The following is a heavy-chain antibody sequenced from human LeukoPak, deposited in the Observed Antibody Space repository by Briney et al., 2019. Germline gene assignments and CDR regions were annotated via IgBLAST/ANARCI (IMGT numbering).Heavy chain of an antibody. D-gene: IGHD6-19*01. CDR3: AREFRSGYNSRWFDY. V-gene: IGHV3-66*01. CDR1: GFTVSSNY. J-gene: IGHJ5*01. Sequence: PGGSLRLSCAASGFTVSSNYMSWVRQAPGKGLEWVSVIYSGGSTFYADSVKGRFTISRDNSKNTLYLQMNSLRAEDTAVYYCAREFRSGYNSRWFDYWGQGTLVTVSS. CDR2: IYSGGST.